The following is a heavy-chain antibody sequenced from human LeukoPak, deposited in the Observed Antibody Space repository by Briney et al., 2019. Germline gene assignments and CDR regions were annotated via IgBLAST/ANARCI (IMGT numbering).Heavy chain of an antibody. J-gene: IGHJ4*02. Sequence: SETLSLTCNVSGGAISNYYWSWIRQPPGKGLEWIGYINYSGSAFYNPSVKSRVTISVDTSKNQFSLKLNSVTAADTAVYYCARAYYGDFFDYWGQGALVTVSS. V-gene: IGHV4-59*08. CDR2: INYSGSA. D-gene: IGHD4-17*01. CDR3: ARAYYGDFFDY. CDR1: GGAISNYY.